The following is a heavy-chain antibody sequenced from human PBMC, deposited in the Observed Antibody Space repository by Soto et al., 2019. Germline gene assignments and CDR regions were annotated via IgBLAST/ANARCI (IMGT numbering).Heavy chain of an antibody. J-gene: IGHJ6*02. Sequence: EVQLVQSGAEVKKPGESLRISCKGSGYSFTSYWISWVRQMPGKGLEWMGRIDPSDSYTNYSPSFQGHVTISADKSISTAFLQWSSLKAPDTAMYYCARYFVVVVAPPPPAPSSYYYYGMDVWGQGTTVTVSS. D-gene: IGHD2-15*01. CDR1: GYSFTSYW. V-gene: IGHV5-10-1*03. CDR2: IDPSDSYT. CDR3: ARYFVVVVAPPPPAPSSYYYYGMDV.